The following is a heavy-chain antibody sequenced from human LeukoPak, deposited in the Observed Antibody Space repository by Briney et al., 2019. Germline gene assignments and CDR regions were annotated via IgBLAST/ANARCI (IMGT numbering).Heavy chain of an antibody. J-gene: IGHJ5*02. CDR3: ASGVGGGYCSSTSCYNWFDP. V-gene: IGHV1-69*06. CDR1: GGTFSSYA. D-gene: IGHD2-2*01. CDR2: IIPIFGTA. Sequence: SVKVSCKASGGTFSSYAISWVRQAPGQGLEWMGGIIPIFGTANYAQKFQGRVTITADKSTSTAYMELSSLRSEDTAVYYCASGVGGGYCSSTSCYNWFDPWGQGTLVTVSS.